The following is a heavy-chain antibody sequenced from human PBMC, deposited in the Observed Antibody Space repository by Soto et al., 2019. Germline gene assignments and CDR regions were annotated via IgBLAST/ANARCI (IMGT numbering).Heavy chain of an antibody. J-gene: IGHJ4*01. CDR1: GFTFSDSS. CDR2: ISYDGSDK. V-gene: IGHV3-30-3*01. D-gene: IGHD5-12*01. Sequence: GGSLRLSCAASGFTFSDSSMHWVRQAPGKGLEWVAVISYDGSDKYYADSVKGRFTISRDNSKNTLYLQMNSLRPEDSAVYYCARDGATMVVLYCFDSWGHGTLVTVSS. CDR3: ARDGATMVVLYCFDS.